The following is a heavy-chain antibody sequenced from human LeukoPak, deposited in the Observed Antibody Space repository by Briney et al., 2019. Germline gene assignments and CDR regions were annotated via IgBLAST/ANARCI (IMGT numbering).Heavy chain of an antibody. Sequence: PGGSLRLSCAASGFTISDYYMSWIRQAPGKGLEWVSYISSSGSTIYYADSVKGRFTISSDNGNNSLYLQMNSLRAEDTAVYYCASPGEAPNHGFWSGYYWGHWGQGTLVTVSS. CDR2: ISSSGSTI. J-gene: IGHJ4*02. V-gene: IGHV3-11*01. D-gene: IGHD3-3*01. CDR3: ASPGEAPNHGFWSGYYWGH. CDR1: GFTISDYY.